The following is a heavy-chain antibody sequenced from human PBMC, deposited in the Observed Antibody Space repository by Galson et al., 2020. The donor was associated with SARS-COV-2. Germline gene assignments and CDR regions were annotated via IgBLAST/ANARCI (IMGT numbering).Heavy chain of an antibody. D-gene: IGHD3-22*01. CDR2: ISSSGSTI. CDR3: ATHREYYYDSSGYYFSLEGPDY. Sequence: GGSLRLSCAASGFTFSSYEMNWVRQAPGKGLEWVSYISSSGSTIYYADSVKGRFTISRDNAKNSLYLQMNSLRAEDTAVYYCATHREYYYDSSGYYFSLEGPDYWGQGTLVTVSS. V-gene: IGHV3-48*03. CDR1: GFTFSSYE. J-gene: IGHJ4*02.